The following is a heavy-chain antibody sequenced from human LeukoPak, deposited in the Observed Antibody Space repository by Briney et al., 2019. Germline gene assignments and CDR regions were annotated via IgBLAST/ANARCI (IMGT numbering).Heavy chain of an antibody. J-gene: IGHJ2*01. CDR3: ARDLNYGYFDL. CDR2: IYYSGST. CDR1: GGSISSGDYY. V-gene: IGHV4-30-4*01. Sequence: SQTLSLTCTVSGGSISSGDYYWSWIRQPPGKGLEWIGYIYYSGSTYYNPSLKSRVTISVDTPKNQFSLKLSSVTAADTAVYYCARDLNYGYFDLWGRGTLVTVSS.